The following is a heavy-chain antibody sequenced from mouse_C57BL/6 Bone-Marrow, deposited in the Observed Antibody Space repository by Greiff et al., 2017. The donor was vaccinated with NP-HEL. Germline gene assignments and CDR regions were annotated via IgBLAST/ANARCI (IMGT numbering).Heavy chain of an antibody. Sequence: QVQLKESGAELVKPGASVKMSCKASGYTFTSYWITWVKQRPGQGLEWIGDIYPGSGSTNYNEKFKSKATLTVDTSSSTAYMQLSSLTSEDSAVYYCAATVVVHFDYWGQGTTLTVSS. J-gene: IGHJ2*01. V-gene: IGHV1-55*01. CDR3: AATVVVHFDY. D-gene: IGHD1-1*01. CDR1: GYTFTSYW. CDR2: IYPGSGST.